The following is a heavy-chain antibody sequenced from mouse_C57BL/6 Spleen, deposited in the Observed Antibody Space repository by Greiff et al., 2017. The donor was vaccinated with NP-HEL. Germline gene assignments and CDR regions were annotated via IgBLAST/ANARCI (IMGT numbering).Heavy chain of an antibody. Sequence: QVQLQQPGAELVRPGTSVKLSCKASGYTFTSYWMHWVKQRPGQGLEWIGVIDPSDSYTNYNQKFKGKATLTVDTSSSTAYMQLSSLTSEDSAVYYGARSYYGSSSDYWGQGTTLTVSS. D-gene: IGHD1-1*01. CDR2: IDPSDSYT. V-gene: IGHV1-59*01. CDR3: ARSYYGSSSDY. J-gene: IGHJ2*01. CDR1: GYTFTSYW.